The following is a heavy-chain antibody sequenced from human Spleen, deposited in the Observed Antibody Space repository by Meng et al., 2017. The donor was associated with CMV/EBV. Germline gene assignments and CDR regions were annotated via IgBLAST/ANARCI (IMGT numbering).Heavy chain of an antibody. D-gene: IGHD1-26*01. Sequence: GGSLRLSCAASGFTFSSYWMHWVRQAPGKGLVRVSRINSDGSSTSYADSVKGRFTISRDNAKNTLYLQMNSLRAEDTAVYYCAKDRHSGSYYFDYWGQGTLVTVSS. V-gene: IGHV3-74*01. CDR1: GFTFSSYW. CDR3: AKDRHSGSYYFDY. J-gene: IGHJ4*02. CDR2: INSDGSST.